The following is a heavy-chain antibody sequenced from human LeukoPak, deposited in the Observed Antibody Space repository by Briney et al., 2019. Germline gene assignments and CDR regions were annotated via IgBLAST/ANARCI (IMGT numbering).Heavy chain of an antibody. V-gene: IGHV4-39*01. CDR3: ARHEWGAAAARKFDY. J-gene: IGHJ4*02. CDR1: GDSISSNNYY. Sequence: SETLSLTCTVSGDSISSNNYYWNWIRQPPGKGLEWIASIYYSGSSHYNPSLKSRVTISVDTSKNQFSLKVSSVTAADTAVYYCARHEWGAAAARKFDYWGQGTLVTVSS. D-gene: IGHD6-13*01. CDR2: IYYSGSS.